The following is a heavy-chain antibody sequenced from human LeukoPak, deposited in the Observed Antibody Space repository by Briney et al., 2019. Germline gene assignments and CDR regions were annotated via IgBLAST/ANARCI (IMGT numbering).Heavy chain of an antibody. CDR2: ISGSGGST. CDR3: AKEPTYYYDSSGYQSY. J-gene: IGHJ4*02. D-gene: IGHD3-22*01. Sequence: GGTLRLSCAASGFTFSSYGMSWVRQAPGKGLEWVSAISGSGGSTYYADSVKGRFTISRDNSKNTLYLQMNSLRAEDTAVYYCAKEPTYYYDSSGYQSYWGQGTLVTVSS. CDR1: GFTFSSYG. V-gene: IGHV3-23*01.